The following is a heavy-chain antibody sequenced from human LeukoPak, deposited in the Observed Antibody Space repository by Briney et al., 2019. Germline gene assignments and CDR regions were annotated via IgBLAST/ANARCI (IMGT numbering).Heavy chain of an antibody. J-gene: IGHJ3*02. CDR1: GFTVSSNY. CDR2: FYSGGST. CDR3: ASDLYCSGGSCYPGAFDI. V-gene: IGHV3-66*02. Sequence: GGSLRLSCAASGFTVSSNYMSWLRQAPGKGLEWVSVFYSGGSTYYADSVKGRFTISRDNSKNTLYLQMHSLRAEDTAVYYCASDLYCSGGSCYPGAFDIWGQGTMVTVSS. D-gene: IGHD2-15*01.